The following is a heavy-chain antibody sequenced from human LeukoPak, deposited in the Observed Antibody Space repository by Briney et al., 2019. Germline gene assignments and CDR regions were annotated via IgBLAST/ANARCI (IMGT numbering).Heavy chain of an antibody. D-gene: IGHD3-10*01. CDR3: VRSLPGTLLRGYGMDV. J-gene: IGHJ6*02. Sequence: GGPLQISCKTSGCPFTCYWIGWGRQTPGGGGECRGVIFPRDSDVRYSPSFQGQVIISADKSTTTAYLLWGSLKASDSAMYYCVRSLPGTLLRGYGMDVWGPGTTVTVS. CDR2: IFPRDSDV. CDR1: GCPFTCYW. V-gene: IGHV5-51*01.